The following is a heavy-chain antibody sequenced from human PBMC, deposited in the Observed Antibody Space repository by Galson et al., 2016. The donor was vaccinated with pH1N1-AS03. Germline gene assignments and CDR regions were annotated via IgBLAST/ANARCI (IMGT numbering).Heavy chain of an antibody. Sequence: SLRLSCAASGFTFSSYSMNWVRQAPGKGLEWVSYISSSRRTIYYADSVKGRFTISTDNAKNSLYLQMSSLRAEDTAVYYCARDALGGEYGMGLGGQGTMVTASS. CDR1: GFTFSSYS. CDR3: ARDALGGEYGMGL. CDR2: ISSSRRTI. J-gene: IGHJ6*02. D-gene: IGHD3-16*01. V-gene: IGHV3-48*01.